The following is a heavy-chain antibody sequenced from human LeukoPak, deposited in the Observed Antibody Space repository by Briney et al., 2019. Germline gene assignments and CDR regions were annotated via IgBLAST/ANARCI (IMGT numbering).Heavy chain of an antibody. Sequence: ASVKVSCKASGYTFIDYLIHWVRQAPGQGLEWMGWINPKIGGTNYAQNFQGRVTMTRDTSINTAYMELRRLKSDDTAVYYCARAARVLYYDNSPYDMDVWGQGTTVTVSS. D-gene: IGHD3-22*01. CDR1: GYTFIDYL. CDR3: ARAARVLYYDNSPYDMDV. J-gene: IGHJ6*02. CDR2: INPKIGGT. V-gene: IGHV1-2*02.